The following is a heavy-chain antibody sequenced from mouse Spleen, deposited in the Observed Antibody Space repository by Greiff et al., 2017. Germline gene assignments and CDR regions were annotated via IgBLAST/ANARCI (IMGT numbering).Heavy chain of an antibody. CDR3: ARHVRYDETLYFDY. CDR1: GFTFSSYA. D-gene: IGHD2-14*01. V-gene: IGHV5-9-3*01. J-gene: IGHJ2*01. CDR2: ISSGGSYT. Sequence: EVMLVESGGGLVKPGGSLKLSCAASGFTFSSYAMSWVRQTPEKRLEWVTTISSGGSYTYYPDSVKGRFTISRGNAKYTLYLQMSSLRSEDTAMYYCARHVRYDETLYFDYWGQGTTLTVSS.